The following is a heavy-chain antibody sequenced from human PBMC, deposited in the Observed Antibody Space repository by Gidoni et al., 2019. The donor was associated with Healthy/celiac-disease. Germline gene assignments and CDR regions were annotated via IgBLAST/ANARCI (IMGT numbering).Heavy chain of an antibody. CDR2: IYHSGST. J-gene: IGHJ4*02. V-gene: IGHV4-38-2*02. D-gene: IGHD5-18*01. CDR3: ARDMGVDTAMAPYFDY. Sequence: QVQLQESGPGLVKPSETLSLTCAVSGYSISSGYYWGWIRQPPGKGLEWIGSIYHSGSTYYNPSLKSRVTISVDTSKNQFSLKLSSVTAADTAVYYCARDMGVDTAMAPYFDYWGQGTLVTVSS. CDR1: GYSISSGYY.